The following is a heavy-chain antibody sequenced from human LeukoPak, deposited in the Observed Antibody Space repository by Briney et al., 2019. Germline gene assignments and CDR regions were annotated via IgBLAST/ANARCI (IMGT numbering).Heavy chain of an antibody. Sequence: PSETLSLTCTVSGGSINSYYWSWIRQPQGKGLEWIGYIYYSGSTNYNPSLKSRVTISVDTSKNQFSLKLSSVTAADTAVYYCARGAPYYYDSSGYLFDYWGQGTLVTVSS. CDR3: ARGAPYYYDSSGYLFDY. J-gene: IGHJ4*02. CDR2: IYYSGST. V-gene: IGHV4-59*01. CDR1: GGSINSYY. D-gene: IGHD3-22*01.